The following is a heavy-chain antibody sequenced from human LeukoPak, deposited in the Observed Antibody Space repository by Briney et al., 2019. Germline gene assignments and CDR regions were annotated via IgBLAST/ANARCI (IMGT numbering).Heavy chain of an antibody. CDR2: INPNSGGT. V-gene: IGHV1-2*04. J-gene: IGHJ4*02. CDR1: GYTFTGYY. D-gene: IGHD5-18*01. CDR3: ARGYSYGWFDY. Sequence: GASVKVSCKASGYTFTGYYMHWVRQAPGQGLEWMGWINPNSGGTNYAQKFEGWVTVTRDTSISTAYMELSRLRSDDTAVYYCARGYSYGWFDYWGQGTLVTVSS.